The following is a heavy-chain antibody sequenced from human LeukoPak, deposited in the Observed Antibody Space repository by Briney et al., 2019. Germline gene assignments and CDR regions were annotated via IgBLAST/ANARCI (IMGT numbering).Heavy chain of an antibody. CDR3: ARHLGSSTWGNTFDI. J-gene: IGHJ3*02. D-gene: IGHD6-13*01. V-gene: IGHV4-39*01. CDR1: GGSISSSSYY. CDR2: IYSSGST. Sequence: SETLSLTCTVSGGSISSSSYYWGWIRQPPGKGLEWIGNIYSSGSTYYNPSLKSRVTISVDTSKNQFSLKLRSVTAADTAVYYCARHLGSSTWGNTFDIWGQGTMVTVSS.